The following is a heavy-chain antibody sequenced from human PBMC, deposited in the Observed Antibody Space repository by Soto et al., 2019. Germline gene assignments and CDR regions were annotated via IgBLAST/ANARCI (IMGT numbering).Heavy chain of an antibody. Sequence: KPSETLSLTCTFSVVSISSYYWSCIRQPPGKGLEWIGYIYYSGSTNYNPSLKSRVTISVDMYKNQFSLKLSSVTAADTAAYYCARVPPIAVAGFFWFEPWGQGTLVTVSS. CDR2: IYYSGST. J-gene: IGHJ5*02. V-gene: IGHV4-59*01. D-gene: IGHD6-19*01. CDR3: ARVPPIAVAGFFWFEP. CDR1: VVSISSYY.